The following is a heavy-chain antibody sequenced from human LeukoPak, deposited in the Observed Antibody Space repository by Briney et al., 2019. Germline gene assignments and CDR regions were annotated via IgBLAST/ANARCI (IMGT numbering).Heavy chain of an antibody. D-gene: IGHD2/OR15-2a*01. CDR3: AKSPRIPDY. CDR1: GFTFSSSW. J-gene: IGHJ4*02. CDR2: IKQDGTEK. Sequence: PGGSLRLSCAASGFTFSSSWMSWVRQAPGKGLEWVAIIKQDGTEKYYVDSVKGRFTISRDNDKDSLYLQMNSLRAEDTAVYYCAKSPRIPDYRGQGTLVTVSS. V-gene: IGHV3-7*03.